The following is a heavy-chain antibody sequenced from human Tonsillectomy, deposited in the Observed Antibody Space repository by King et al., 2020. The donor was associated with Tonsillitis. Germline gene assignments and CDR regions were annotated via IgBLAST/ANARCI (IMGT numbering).Heavy chain of an antibody. V-gene: IGHV4-31*03. CDR2: IHHTGST. Sequence: VQLQESGPGLVKPSQSLSLTCTVSGDSLSSGGYYWSWIRQHPVNGLEWIGYIHHTGSTDYNPSLRSRLTLSVDTSKNQISLELTFVTAADTAVYYCARSPYGGNPFDQWGQGTLVTVSS. CDR1: GDSLSSGGYY. D-gene: IGHD4-23*01. J-gene: IGHJ4*02. CDR3: ARSPYGGNPFDQ.